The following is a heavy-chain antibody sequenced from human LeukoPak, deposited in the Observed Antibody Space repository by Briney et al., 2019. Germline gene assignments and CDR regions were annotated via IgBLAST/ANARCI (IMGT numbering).Heavy chain of an antibody. CDR2: IYSGGDT. CDR1: QFTVSDNY. CDR3: ATREDQKLRFYYYYMDV. Sequence: AGSLRLSCAASQFTVSDNYMTWVRQAPGNGLEWVSIIYSGGDTHYADSVKGRFTISRDNSENTLYLQMNNLRAEDTAVYYCATREDQKLRFYYYYMDVWGKGTTVAVSS. J-gene: IGHJ6*03. V-gene: IGHV3-53*01. D-gene: IGHD3-16*01.